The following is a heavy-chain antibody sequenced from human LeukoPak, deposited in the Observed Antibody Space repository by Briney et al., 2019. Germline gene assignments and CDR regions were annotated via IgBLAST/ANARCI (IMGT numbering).Heavy chain of an antibody. CDR1: GASFSGYY. Sequence: PSDTLSLTCALYGASFSGYYWSWIRHPPGKGLEWIGEINHSGSTNYNPSLKSLITISVDPSKNHFSLKVSSVPAADTAVYYCARGTTAHSNWGQGTLVTVSS. J-gene: IGHJ4*02. D-gene: IGHD4-11*01. V-gene: IGHV4-34*01. CDR2: INHSGST. CDR3: ARGTTAHSN.